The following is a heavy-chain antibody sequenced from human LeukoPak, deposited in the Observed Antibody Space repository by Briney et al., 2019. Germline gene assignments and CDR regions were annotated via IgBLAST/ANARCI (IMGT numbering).Heavy chain of an antibody. J-gene: IGHJ3*02. CDR1: GGSFSGYY. CDR2: INHSGYT. CDR3: ARDVVVTSSPDAFDI. V-gene: IGHV4-34*01. D-gene: IGHD2-21*02. Sequence: SETLSLTCGVYGGSFSGYYYSWIRQPPGKGLEWIGEINHSGYTNYNPSLKSRVTISVDTSKNHFSLKLGSVTAADTAVYYCARDVVVTSSPDAFDIWGQGTMVIVSS.